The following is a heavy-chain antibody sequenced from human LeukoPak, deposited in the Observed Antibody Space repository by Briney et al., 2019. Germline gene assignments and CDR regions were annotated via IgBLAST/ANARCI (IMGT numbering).Heavy chain of an antibody. CDR1: GGSISSGGYS. D-gene: IGHD3-16*01. Sequence: SQTLSLTCAVSGGSISSGGYSWSWIRQPPGKGLEWIGYIYHSGSTYYNPSLKSRIRISVDRSRNQFSLKLSSVTAADTAVYYCARGGHEGYYYYGMDVWGKGTTVTVSS. J-gene: IGHJ6*04. CDR2: IYHSGST. CDR3: ARGGHEGYYYYGMDV. V-gene: IGHV4-30-2*01.